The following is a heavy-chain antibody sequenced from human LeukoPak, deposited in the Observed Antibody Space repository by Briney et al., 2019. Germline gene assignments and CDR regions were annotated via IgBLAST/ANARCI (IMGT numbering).Heavy chain of an antibody. V-gene: IGHV4-34*01. D-gene: IGHD3-10*01. Sequence: TLTLTCSFSGFSLTTRPLGVGWIRQPPGKGLEWIGEINHSGSTNYNPSLKSRVTISVDTSKNQFSLKLSSVTAADTAVYYCARGQGRRSTRSWFDPWGQGTLVTVSS. CDR2: INHSGST. CDR1: GFSLTTRP. CDR3: ARGQGRRSTRSWFDP. J-gene: IGHJ5*02.